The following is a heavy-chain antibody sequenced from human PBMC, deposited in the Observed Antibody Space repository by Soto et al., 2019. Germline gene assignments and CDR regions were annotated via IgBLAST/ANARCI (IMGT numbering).Heavy chain of an antibody. V-gene: IGHV1-2*04. CDR1: GYSFTDYH. CDR2: INPKSGGT. D-gene: IGHD2-8*01. Sequence: GASVKVSCKASGYSFTDYHIHWVRQAPGQGLEWLGRINPKSGGTSTAQKFQGWITMTTDTSISTASMELTRLTSDDTAIYYCARGDSTDCSNGVCSFFYNHDMDVWGQGTTVTVSS. CDR3: ARGDSTDCSNGVCSFFYNHDMDV. J-gene: IGHJ6*02.